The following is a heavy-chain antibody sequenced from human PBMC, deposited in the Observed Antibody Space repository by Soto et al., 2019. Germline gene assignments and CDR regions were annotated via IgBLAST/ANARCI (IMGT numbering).Heavy chain of an antibody. CDR2: IKQDGSEK. V-gene: IGHV3-7*01. Sequence: PGGSLRLSCAASGFAFSSYWMSWVRQAPGKGLEWVANIKQDGSEKYYVDSVKGRFTISRDNAKNSLYLQMNSLRAEDTAVYYCARSQYPHDSYSSGIDALAQGTTLPVSS. CDR1: GFAFSSYW. CDR3: ARSQYPHDSYSSGIDA. J-gene: IGHJ6*02. D-gene: IGHD3-3*01.